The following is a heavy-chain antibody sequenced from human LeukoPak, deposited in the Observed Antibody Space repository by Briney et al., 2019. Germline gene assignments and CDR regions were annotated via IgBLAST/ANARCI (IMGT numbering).Heavy chain of an antibody. V-gene: IGHV3-30*03. CDR1: GFTFSSYG. D-gene: IGHD6-19*01. CDR2: ISYDGSNK. J-gene: IGHJ4*02. CDR3: ARTHFASSGWYEIDY. Sequence: GGSLRLSCAASGFTFSSYGMHWVRQAPGKGLEWVAVISYDGSNKYYADSVKGRFTISRDNSKNTLYLQMNSLRAEDTAVYYCARTHFASSGWYEIDYWGQGTLVTVSS.